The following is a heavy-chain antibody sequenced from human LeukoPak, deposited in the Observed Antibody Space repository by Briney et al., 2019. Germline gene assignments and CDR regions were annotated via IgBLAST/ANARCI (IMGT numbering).Heavy chain of an antibody. CDR1: GGTFSSYA. CDR2: IIPIFGTA. V-gene: IGHV1-69*05. D-gene: IGHD2-2*01. CDR3: ARDRQDIVVVPAARGHYYYMDV. J-gene: IGHJ6*03. Sequence: SVKVSCKASGGTFSSYAISWVRQAPGQGLEWMGGIIPIFGTANYAQKFQGRVTITTDESTSTAYMELSSLRSEDTAVYYCARDRQDIVVVPAARGHYYYMDVWGKGTTVTVSS.